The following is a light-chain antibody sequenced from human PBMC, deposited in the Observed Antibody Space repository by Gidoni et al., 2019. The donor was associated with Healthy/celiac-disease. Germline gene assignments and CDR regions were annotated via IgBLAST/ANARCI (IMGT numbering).Light chain of an antibody. Sequence: DHKTTPSPSSLSASVGDRVTSTCRASQSISIYLNWYQQKPGKAPKLLIYAASSLESGVPSRFSGSGSGTDFTLTISRLQPEDFATYYCQQSYSTPYTFGQGTKLEIK. CDR1: QSISIY. J-gene: IGKJ2*01. CDR2: AAS. V-gene: IGKV1-39*01. CDR3: QQSYSTPYT.